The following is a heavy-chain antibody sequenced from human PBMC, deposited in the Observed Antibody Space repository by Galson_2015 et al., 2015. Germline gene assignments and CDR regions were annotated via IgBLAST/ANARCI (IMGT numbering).Heavy chain of an antibody. D-gene: IGHD5-24*01. Sequence: SLRLSCAASGFTFDDYGMSWVRQVPGKGLEWLSGIKWNGGSTGYADSVKGRFPISRDNAKNSLYLQMNSLRVEDTALYHCASVGYGSNMFYFDYSGQGTLVTVSS. CDR2: IKWNGGST. V-gene: IGHV3-20*01. CDR3: ASVGYGSNMFYFDY. J-gene: IGHJ4*02. CDR1: GFTFDDYG.